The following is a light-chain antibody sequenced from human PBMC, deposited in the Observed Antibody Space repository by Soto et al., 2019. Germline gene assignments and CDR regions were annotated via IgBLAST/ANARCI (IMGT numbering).Light chain of an antibody. J-gene: IGKJ2*01. Sequence: IVLTQSPGTLSLSPGERATLSCRASQTITNNYLAWYQQKPGQPPRLLIYGASTRATGVPERFSGSGSGTDITLTIFRLEPEDSAVFYCQHYGYSPYTFGQGSKLEIK. CDR2: GAS. CDR1: QTITNNY. CDR3: QHYGYSPYT. V-gene: IGKV3-20*01.